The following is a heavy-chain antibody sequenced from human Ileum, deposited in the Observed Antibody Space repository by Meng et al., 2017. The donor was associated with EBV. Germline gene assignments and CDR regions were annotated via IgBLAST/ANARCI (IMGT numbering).Heavy chain of an antibody. V-gene: IGHV4-61*08. D-gene: IGHD2-21*02. CDR3: ARERGGGDRGIH. Sequence: QVQLQESGPGLVKPWETLSLTWSVSNGSVSSYGYYWTWIRQPPGKGLEWIGYMSYTGSTNYNSSLKSRVTISVDTSKNQFSLKLTSVTAADTAVYYCARERGGGDRGIHWGQGTRVTVSS. CDR1: NGSVSSYGYY. J-gene: IGHJ4*02. CDR2: MSYTGST.